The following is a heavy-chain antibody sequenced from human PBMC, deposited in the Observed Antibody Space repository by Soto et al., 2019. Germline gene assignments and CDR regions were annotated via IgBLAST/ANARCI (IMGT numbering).Heavy chain of an antibody. D-gene: IGHD3-22*01. CDR3: ARDSGYYYDSSGYYYFDY. CDR2: IIPIFGTA. Sequence: SVKVSCKASGGTFSSYAISWVRQAPGQGLEWMGGIIPIFGTANYAQKFQGRVTITADKSTSTAYMELSSLRSEDTAVYYCARDSGYYYDSSGYYYFDYWGQGTLVTVSS. CDR1: GGTFSSYA. V-gene: IGHV1-69*06. J-gene: IGHJ4*02.